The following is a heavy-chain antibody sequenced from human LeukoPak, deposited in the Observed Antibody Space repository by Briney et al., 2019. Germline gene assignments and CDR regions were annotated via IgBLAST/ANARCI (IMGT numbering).Heavy chain of an antibody. CDR1: GGSISGGGYY. CDR3: ASGDNDPLFDY. CDR2: IYYSGST. D-gene: IGHD1-1*01. Sequence: SETLSLTCTISGGSISGGGYYWSWIRQHPGKGLEWIGYIYYSGSTYYNPSLKGRVTISLVMSKNQFSLKLTSVTAADTARYYCASGDNDPLFDYWGQRTLVTVSS. J-gene: IGHJ4*02. V-gene: IGHV4-31*03.